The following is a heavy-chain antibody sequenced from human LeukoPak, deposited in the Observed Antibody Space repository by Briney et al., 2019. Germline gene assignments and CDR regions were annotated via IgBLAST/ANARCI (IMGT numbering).Heavy chain of an antibody. CDR3: ARECSLAAAGTINWIDL. V-gene: IGHV4-34*01. D-gene: IGHD6-13*01. CDR1: GGSFSGYY. J-gene: IGHJ5*02. Sequence: SETLSLTCAVYGGSFSGYYWSWIRQPPGKGLEWIGEINHSGSTNYNPSLKSRVTISVDTSKNQFSLKLSSVTAADTAVYYCARECSLAAAGTINWIDLWCQGTLVTVSS. CDR2: INHSGST.